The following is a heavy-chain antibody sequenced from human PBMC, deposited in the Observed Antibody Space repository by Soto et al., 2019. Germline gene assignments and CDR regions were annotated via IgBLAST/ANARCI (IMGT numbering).Heavy chain of an antibody. CDR2: IIPIFGTA. Sequence: SVKVSCKASGGTFSSYAISWVRQAPGQGLEWMGGIIPIFGTANYAQKFQGRVTITADESTSTAYMELSSLRSEDTAVYYCARVFWFGEGYYYYGRDFGGKGTTATGSS. CDR1: GGTFSSYA. D-gene: IGHD3-10*01. CDR3: ARVFWFGEGYYYYGRDF. V-gene: IGHV1-69*13. J-gene: IGHJ6*04.